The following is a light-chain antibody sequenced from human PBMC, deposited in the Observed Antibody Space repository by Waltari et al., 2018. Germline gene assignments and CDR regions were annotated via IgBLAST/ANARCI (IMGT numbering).Light chain of an antibody. J-gene: IGLJ2*01. V-gene: IGLV2-14*01. CDR2: DVN. Sequence: QSALTQPASVSGSPGQSITISCTGTRSDVGAYNYVSWYQQHPGKAPKVMIYDVNSRPSGGSNLCSGSNSGNTASLAIAGLQAEDEADCYCSSYTSSNTLVVFGGGTKLTVL. CDR3: SSYTSSNTLVV. CDR1: RSDVGAYNY.